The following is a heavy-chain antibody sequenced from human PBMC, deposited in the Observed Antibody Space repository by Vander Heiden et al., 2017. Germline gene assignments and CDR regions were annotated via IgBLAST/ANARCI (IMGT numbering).Heavy chain of an antibody. V-gene: IGHV3-23*01. D-gene: IGHD3-3*01. CDR2: ISGSGGST. CDR3: AKANYYDFWSGYSAYYFDY. Sequence: EVQLLESGGGLVQPGGSLRLSCAASGFTFSSYAMGWVRQVPGKGLEWVSAISGSGGSTYYADSVKGRLTISRDNSKNTLYLQMNSLRAEDTAVYYCAKANYYDFWSGYSAYYFDYWCQGTLVTVSS. J-gene: IGHJ4*02. CDR1: GFTFSSYA.